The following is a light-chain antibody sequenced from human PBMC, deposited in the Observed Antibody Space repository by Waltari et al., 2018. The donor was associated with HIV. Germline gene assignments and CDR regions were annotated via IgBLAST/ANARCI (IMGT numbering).Light chain of an antibody. V-gene: IGKV1-5*03. CDR2: KTS. Sequence: DIQMTQSPSTLSAFVGDRVTITCRASESITGWLAWYQQNPGKAPKLLIYKTSSLESGVPLRFSGSASGTEFTLTISSLQPDDFATYYCQQYKSYSPWTFGQGTKVEIK. CDR1: ESITGW. J-gene: IGKJ1*01. CDR3: QQYKSYSPWT.